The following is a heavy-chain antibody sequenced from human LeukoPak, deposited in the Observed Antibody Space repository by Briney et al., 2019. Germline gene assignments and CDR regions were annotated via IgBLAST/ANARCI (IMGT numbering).Heavy chain of an antibody. J-gene: IGHJ4*02. CDR1: GFTFDDYA. V-gene: IGHV3-9*03. CDR2: ISWNSGSI. D-gene: IGHD2-15*01. CDR3: AKETIPYCSGGSCTMGYFDY. Sequence: GGSLRLSCAAPGFTFDDYAMHWVRQAPGKGLEWVSGISWNSGSIDYADSVKGGFTISRDNAKNSLYLQINSLRAEDMALYYCAKETIPYCSGGSCTMGYFDYWAREPWSPSPQ.